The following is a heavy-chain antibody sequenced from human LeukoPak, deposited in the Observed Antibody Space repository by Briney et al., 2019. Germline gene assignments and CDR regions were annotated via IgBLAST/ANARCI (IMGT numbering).Heavy chain of an antibody. Sequence: SGPTLVNPTQTLTLTCTFSGFSLTTSGMCVGWVRQPPGKALEWLARIDWDNDKHYSTSLKTRLTISKDTSKNQVVLTMTNMDPVDTATYYCARATSGGFYGDYAFIDYWGQGTLVTVSS. CDR1: GFSLTTSGMC. V-gene: IGHV2-70*19. J-gene: IGHJ4*02. CDR3: ARATSGGFYGDYAFIDY. CDR2: IDWDNDK. D-gene: IGHD4-17*01.